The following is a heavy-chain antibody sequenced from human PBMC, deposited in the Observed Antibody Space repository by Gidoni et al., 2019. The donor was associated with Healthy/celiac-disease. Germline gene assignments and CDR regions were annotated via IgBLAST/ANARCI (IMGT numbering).Heavy chain of an antibody. V-gene: IGHV3-21*01. D-gene: IGHD3-16*01. CDR3: AGPLGFDY. Sequence: EVQLVESGGGLVKPGGSLRLSCASSGFIFSSYSMNWVRQAPGKGLEWVSSISSSSSYIYYADSVKGRFTISRDNAKNSLYLQMNSLRAEDTAVYYCAGPLGFDYWGQGTLVTVSS. J-gene: IGHJ4*02. CDR1: GFIFSSYS. CDR2: ISSSSSYI.